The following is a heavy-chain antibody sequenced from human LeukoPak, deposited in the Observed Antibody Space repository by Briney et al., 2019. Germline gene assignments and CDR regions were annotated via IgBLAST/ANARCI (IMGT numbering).Heavy chain of an antibody. V-gene: IGHV4-61*01. Sequence: SETLSLTCAVSGGSVNRGSYYWSWIRQPPGKGLEWIGYIYYTGITNYNPSLKSRVTISLDTSKNQFSLKVSSVTTADTAMYYCARVIRNNFDYWGQATLVTVSS. CDR1: GGSVNRGSYY. CDR2: IYYTGIT. CDR3: ARVIRNNFDY. D-gene: IGHD1-14*01. J-gene: IGHJ4*02.